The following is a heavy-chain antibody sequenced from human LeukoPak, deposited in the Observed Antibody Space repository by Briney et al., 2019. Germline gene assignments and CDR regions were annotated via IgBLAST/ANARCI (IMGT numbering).Heavy chain of an antibody. D-gene: IGHD3-22*01. V-gene: IGHV3-7*01. Sequence: GGSLRLSCAASRFTFSTYWMSWVRQAPGKGLEWVANIKQDGSDKYYVDSVKGRFTISRDNAKNSLYLQMNSLRAEGTAVYYCAREGDSSGYYDDYWGQGTLVTVSS. CDR1: RFTFSTYW. CDR3: AREGDSSGYYDDY. CDR2: IKQDGSDK. J-gene: IGHJ4*02.